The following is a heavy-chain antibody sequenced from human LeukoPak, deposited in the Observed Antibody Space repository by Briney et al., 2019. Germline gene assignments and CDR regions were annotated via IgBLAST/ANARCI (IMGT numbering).Heavy chain of an antibody. V-gene: IGHV3-30*18. CDR2: ISYDGSNK. J-gene: IGHJ4*02. D-gene: IGHD5-18*01. CDR1: GFTFSSYG. Sequence: QTGGSLRLSCAASGFTFSSYGVHWVRQAPGKGLEWVAVISYDGSNKYYADSVKGRFTISRDNSKNTLYLQMNSLRAEDTAVYYCAKDSGYSYGYLDYWGQGTLVTVSS. CDR3: AKDSGYSYGYLDY.